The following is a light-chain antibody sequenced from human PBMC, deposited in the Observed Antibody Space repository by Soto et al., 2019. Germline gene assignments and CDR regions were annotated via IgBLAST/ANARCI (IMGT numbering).Light chain of an antibody. CDR2: GST. V-gene: IGLV1-40*01. CDR1: SSNIGAGYD. CDR3: QSYDTSLSGARV. Sequence: QSVLTQPPSVSGAPGQRVTISCTGGSSNIGAGYDVNWYQQFPGTVPRLLIYGSTNRPSGVPDRFSGSKSGTSASLAITGLQDDDEAHYHCQSYDTSLSGARVFGTGTQLTVL. J-gene: IGLJ1*01.